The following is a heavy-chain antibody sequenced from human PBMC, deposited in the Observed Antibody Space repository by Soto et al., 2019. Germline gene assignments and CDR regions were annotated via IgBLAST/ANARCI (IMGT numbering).Heavy chain of an antibody. Sequence: ASVKVSCKASGYTFTDYYIYWVRQAPGQGLEWMGWINSDSGGANYAQNFQGRVTMTRDTSISTAYMDSLRAEDTAVYYCAKDRDYPRDYFHYWGQGTLVTVSS. CDR3: AKDRDYPRDYFHY. V-gene: IGHV1-2*02. CDR1: GYTFTDYY. J-gene: IGHJ4*02. CDR2: INSDSGGA. D-gene: IGHD3-10*01.